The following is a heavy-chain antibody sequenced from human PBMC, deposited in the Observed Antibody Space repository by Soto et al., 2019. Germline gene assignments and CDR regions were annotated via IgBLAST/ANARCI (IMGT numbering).Heavy chain of an antibody. CDR3: ARRYSTYAPFDY. CDR1: GGSISSYY. V-gene: IGHV4-59*01. J-gene: IGHJ4*02. D-gene: IGHD4-4*01. Sequence: QVQLQESGPGLVKPSETLSLTCTVSGGSISSYYWSWIRQPPGKGLEWIGYIYYSGSTNYNPSLKSRVTISVDTSKNQFSLKLSSVTAADTAVYYCARRYSTYAPFDYWGQGTLVTVSS. CDR2: IYYSGST.